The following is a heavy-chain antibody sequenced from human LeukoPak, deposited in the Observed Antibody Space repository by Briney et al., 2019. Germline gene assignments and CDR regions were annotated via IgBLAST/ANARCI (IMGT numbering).Heavy chain of an antibody. CDR2: ISSSSSYI. CDR1: GFALSSHW. D-gene: IGHD2-2*01. Sequence: GGSLRLSCAASGFALSSHWMTWVRQAPGKGLEWVSSISSSSSYIYYADSLKGRFTISRDNAKNSLYLQMNSLRADDTAVYYCARAYCSSASCSRRVYYYSLDVWGQGTTVTVSS. J-gene: IGHJ6*02. V-gene: IGHV3-21*01. CDR3: ARAYCSSASCSRRVYYYSLDV.